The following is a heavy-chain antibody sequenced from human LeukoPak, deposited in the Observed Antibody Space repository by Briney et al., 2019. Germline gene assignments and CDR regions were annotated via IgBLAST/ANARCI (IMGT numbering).Heavy chain of an antibody. D-gene: IGHD6-19*01. Sequence: SETLSLTCAVYGGSFSGYYWSWIRQPPGKGLEWIGEINHSGSTNYNPSLKSRVTITVDTSKNQFSLKLSSVTAAVTAVYYCARGLRLAGNWGDRTLVTVSS. V-gene: IGHV4-34*01. J-gene: IGHJ4*01. CDR3: ARGLRLAGN. CDR2: INHSGST. CDR1: GGSFSGYY.